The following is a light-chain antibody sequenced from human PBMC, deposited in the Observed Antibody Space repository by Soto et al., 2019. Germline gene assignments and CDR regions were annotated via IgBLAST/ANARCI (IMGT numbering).Light chain of an antibody. CDR1: SSNIGAGYD. CDR2: GNS. J-gene: IGLJ2*01. CDR3: QSYDSSLRVSV. V-gene: IGLV1-40*01. Sequence: QSALTQPPSVSGAPGQRVTVSCTGRSSNIGAGYDVHWYQQLPGTAPKLLIGGNSNRPSGFPDRFSGSKSGTSASLAITGLQAGDEADYYCQSYDSSLRVSVFGGGTQLTV.